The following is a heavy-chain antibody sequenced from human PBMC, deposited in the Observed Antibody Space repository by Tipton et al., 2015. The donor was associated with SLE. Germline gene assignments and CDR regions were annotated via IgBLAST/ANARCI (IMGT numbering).Heavy chain of an antibody. D-gene: IGHD6-13*01. CDR1: GFTFRLYS. J-gene: IGHJ6*02. Sequence: SLRLSCGASGFTFRLYSMNWVRQAPGKGLEWLAYISYLSSTIYYADSVKGRFTISRDNAKNSLYLQMNSLRAEDTALYYCARDAMAEGGIHYGMGVWGQGTTVTVSS. CDR3: ARDAMAEGGIHYGMGV. CDR2: ISYLSSTI. V-gene: IGHV3-48*01.